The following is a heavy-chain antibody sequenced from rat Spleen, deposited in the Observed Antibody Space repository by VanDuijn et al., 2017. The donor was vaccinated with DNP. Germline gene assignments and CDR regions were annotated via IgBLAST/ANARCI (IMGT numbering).Heavy chain of an antibody. V-gene: IGHV5-29*01. Sequence: EVQLVESGGGLVQPGRSLKLSCAASGFTFSFYGMAWVRQAPTKGLELVAYINYDGTSTYCGDSVKGRFTISRDNAKSTLYLQMDSLRSEDTATYYCVRPDYYDGSYPRYWGQGVMVPVSS. CDR3: VRPDYYDGSYPRY. J-gene: IGHJ2*01. CDR1: GFTFSFYG. D-gene: IGHD1-12*02. CDR2: INYDGTST.